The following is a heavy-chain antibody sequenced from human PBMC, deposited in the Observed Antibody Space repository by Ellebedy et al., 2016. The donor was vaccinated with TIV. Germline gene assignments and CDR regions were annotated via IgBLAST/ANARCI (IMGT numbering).Heavy chain of an antibody. V-gene: IGHV1-18*01. Sequence: AASVKVSCKASGYIFTSYGVSWVRQTPGQGLEWMGWISAYNGNTDYIHKFQGRVTMTTDTSTSTAYMELRSLTSDDTAVYYCARGPVYTVGAKGEDYWGQGTLVTVSS. CDR1: GYIFTSYG. CDR2: ISAYNGNT. J-gene: IGHJ4*02. CDR3: ARGPVYTVGAKGEDY. D-gene: IGHD1-26*01.